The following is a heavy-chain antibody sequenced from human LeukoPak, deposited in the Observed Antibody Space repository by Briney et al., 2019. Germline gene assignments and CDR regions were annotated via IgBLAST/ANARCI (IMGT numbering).Heavy chain of an antibody. D-gene: IGHD3-3*01. CDR1: GFTFSSYW. V-gene: IGHV3-7*01. CDR2: IKQDGSEK. Sequence: GGSLRLSCAASGFTFSSYWMSWVRQAPGKGLEWVANIKQDGSEKYYVDSVKGRFTISRDNAKNSLYLQMNSLRAEDTAVYYCARDQITIFGVVKGYYYYYVDVWGKGTTVTVSS. J-gene: IGHJ6*03. CDR3: ARDQITIFGVVKGYYYYYVDV.